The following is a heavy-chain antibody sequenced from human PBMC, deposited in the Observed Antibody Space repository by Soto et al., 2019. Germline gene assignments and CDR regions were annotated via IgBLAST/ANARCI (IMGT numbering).Heavy chain of an antibody. J-gene: IGHJ4*02. V-gene: IGHV4-59*01. CDR3: ASDAYGERSFDY. CDR1: GGSISSYY. CDR2: IYYSGST. D-gene: IGHD4-17*01. Sequence: SETLSLTCTVSGGSISSYYWSWIRQPPGKGLEWIGYIYYSGSTNYNPSLKSRVTISVDTSKNQFSLKLSSVTAADTAVYYCASDAYGERSFDYWGQGTLVTVSS.